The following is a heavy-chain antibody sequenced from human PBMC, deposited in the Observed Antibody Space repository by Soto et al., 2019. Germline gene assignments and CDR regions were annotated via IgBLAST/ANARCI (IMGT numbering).Heavy chain of an antibody. Sequence: QLQMQESGPGLVKPSETLSLTCSVSGGSISSRTFWWAWIRQPPGKGLEWIGDMYYSGSSYSSPSLKSRVTLSVDTSKNQLSLKLNSVTAADTAVYYCARHPRDDYNYGGSGIFDYWGQGTLVTVSS. J-gene: IGHJ4*02. CDR3: ARHPRDDYNYGGSGIFDY. CDR2: MYYSGSS. V-gene: IGHV4-39*01. D-gene: IGHD4-4*01. CDR1: GGSISSRTFW.